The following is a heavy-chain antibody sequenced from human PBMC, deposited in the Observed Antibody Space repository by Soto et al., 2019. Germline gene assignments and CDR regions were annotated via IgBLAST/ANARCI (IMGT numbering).Heavy chain of an antibody. CDR1: GGSFSGYY. J-gene: IGHJ6*02. CDR3: ARIEARRYYYGMHV. CDR2: INHSGST. Sequence: SETLSLTCAVYGGSFSGYYWSWIRQPPGKGLEWIGEINHSGSTNYNPSLKSRVTISVDTSKNQFSLKLSSVTAADTAVYYCARIEARRYYYGMHVWGPGTTLTVSS. V-gene: IGHV4-34*01. D-gene: IGHD6-6*01.